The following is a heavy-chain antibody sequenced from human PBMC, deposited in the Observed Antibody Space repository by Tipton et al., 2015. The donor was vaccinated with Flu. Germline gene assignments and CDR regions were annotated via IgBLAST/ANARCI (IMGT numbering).Heavy chain of an antibody. CDR3: ARVRVTMVRGVDY. J-gene: IGHJ4*02. CDR1: GGSISSGGYY. Sequence: LRLSCTVSGGSISSGGYYWSWIRQHPGKGLEWIGYIYYSGSTYYTPSLKSRVTISVDTSKNQFSLKLSSVTAADTAVYYCARVRVTMVRGVDYWGQGTLVTVSS. D-gene: IGHD3-10*01. CDR2: IYYSGST. V-gene: IGHV4-31*03.